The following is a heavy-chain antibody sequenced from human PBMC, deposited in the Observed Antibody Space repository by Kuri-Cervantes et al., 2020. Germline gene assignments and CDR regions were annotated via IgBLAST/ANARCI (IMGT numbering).Heavy chain of an antibody. D-gene: IGHD3-10*01. CDR1: GYTFTNYG. Sequence: AAVKVSCKASGYTFTNYGISWVRQAPGQGLEWMGWISAYNGDTNYAQKLQGRVTMTTDTSTSTAYMELRSLRSDDTAVYYCARDDTMVRGAPVDYWGQGTLVTVSS. CDR2: ISAYNGDT. J-gene: IGHJ4*02. V-gene: IGHV1-18*01. CDR3: ARDDTMVRGAPVDY.